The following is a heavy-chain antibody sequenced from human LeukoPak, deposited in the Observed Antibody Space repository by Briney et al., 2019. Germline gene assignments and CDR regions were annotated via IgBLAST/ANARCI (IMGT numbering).Heavy chain of an antibody. CDR1: GGSFSGYY. V-gene: IGHV4-34*01. CDR2: INHSGST. CDR3: ARGGQMKGVAARPLPAY. J-gene: IGHJ4*02. D-gene: IGHD6-6*01. Sequence: PSETLSLTCAVYGGSFSGYYWSWIRQPPGKGLEWIGEINHSGSTNYNPSLESRVTISVDTSKNQFSLKLSSVTAADTAVYYCARGGQMKGVAARPLPAYWGQGTLVTVSS.